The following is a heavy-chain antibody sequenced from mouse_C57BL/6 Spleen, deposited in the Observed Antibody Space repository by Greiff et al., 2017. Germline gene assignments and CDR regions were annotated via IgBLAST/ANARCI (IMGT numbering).Heavy chain of an antibody. D-gene: IGHD2-10*01. CDR2: INPNNGGT. CDR1: GYTFTDYY. Sequence: EVQLQQSGPELVKPGASVKISCKASGYTFTDYYMNWVKQSHGKSLEWIGDINPNNGGTSYNQKFKGKATLTVDKSSSTAYMELRSLTSEDSAVFYCARGVLPHWYFDVWGTGTTVTVAS. J-gene: IGHJ1*03. CDR3: ARGVLPHWYFDV. V-gene: IGHV1-26*01.